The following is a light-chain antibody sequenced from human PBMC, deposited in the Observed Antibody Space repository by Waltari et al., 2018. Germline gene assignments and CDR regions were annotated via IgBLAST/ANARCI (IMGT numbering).Light chain of an antibody. V-gene: IGKV3-20*01. CDR2: GAS. CDR3: QQYGFSTWS. Sequence: EIVFTQSPGTLSLSPGERATLSCRASQSVSSSYLAWYQQKPGQAPMLLIYGASRRGTGIPDRFSGSQSGTDFTFTSSRLEAEDFAVYYCQQYGFSTWSFGQGTTVEIK. J-gene: IGKJ1*01. CDR1: QSVSSSY.